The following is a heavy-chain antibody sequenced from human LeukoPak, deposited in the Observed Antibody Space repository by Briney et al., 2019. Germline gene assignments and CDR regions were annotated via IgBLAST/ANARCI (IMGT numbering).Heavy chain of an antibody. Sequence: PGGSLRLSCAASGFTFSSYWMSWIRQPPGKGLEWIGEINHSGSTNYNPSLKSRVTISVDTSKNQFSLKLSSVTAADTAVYYCARGWVVITLWGQGTLVTVSS. CDR3: ARGWVVITL. CDR1: GFTFSSYW. D-gene: IGHD3-22*01. V-gene: IGHV4-34*01. CDR2: INHSGST. J-gene: IGHJ4*02.